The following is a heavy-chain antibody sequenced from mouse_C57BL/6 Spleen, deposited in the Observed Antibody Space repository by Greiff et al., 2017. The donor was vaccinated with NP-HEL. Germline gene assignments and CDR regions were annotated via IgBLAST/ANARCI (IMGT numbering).Heavy chain of an antibody. V-gene: IGHV2-5*01. J-gene: IGHJ3*01. CDR3: AKNGNSNQAWFAY. CDR1: GFSFTSYG. CDR2: IWRGGST. Sequence: QVQLQQSGPGLVQPSQSLSITCTVSGFSFTSYGVHWVRQSPGKGLEWLGVIWRGGSTDYNAAFMSRLSITKDNSKSQVFFKMNSLQADDTAIYYCAKNGNSNQAWFAYWGQGTLVTVSA. D-gene: IGHD2-5*01.